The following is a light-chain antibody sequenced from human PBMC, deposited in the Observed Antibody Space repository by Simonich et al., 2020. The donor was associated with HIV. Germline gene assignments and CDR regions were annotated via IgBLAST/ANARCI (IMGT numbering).Light chain of an antibody. CDR2: AAS. J-gene: IGKJ3*01. CDR3: QHLNSVPFT. V-gene: IGKV1-9*01. Sequence: IQLTQSPSFLSASVGDRVTIPCRASPGISSYLAWYQQKPGKAPKLLINAASTLQSGVPARFSGSGSGTEFTLTISSLQPEDFATYYCQHLNSVPFTFGPGTKVDI. CDR1: PGISSY.